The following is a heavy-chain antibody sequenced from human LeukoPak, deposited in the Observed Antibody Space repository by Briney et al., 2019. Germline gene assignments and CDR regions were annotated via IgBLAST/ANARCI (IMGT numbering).Heavy chain of an antibody. V-gene: IGHV3-53*01. CDR1: GFTVSSNY. D-gene: IGHD1-14*01. CDR2: IYSGGST. J-gene: IGHJ3*02. CDR3: GREAPEDAFDI. Sequence: GGSLRLSCAASGFTVSSNYMSWVRQAPGKGLEWVSVIYSGGSTYYADSVKGRFTISRDNSKNTLYLQMNSLRAEDTAVYYCGREAPEDAFDIWGQGTMVTVSS.